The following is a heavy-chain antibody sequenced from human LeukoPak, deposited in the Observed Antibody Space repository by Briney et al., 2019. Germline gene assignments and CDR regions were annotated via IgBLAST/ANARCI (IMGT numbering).Heavy chain of an antibody. CDR2: INIDERIT. CDR1: GFSFSTQR. CDR3: ARAQYCSGGSCYLGSGMDV. V-gene: IGHV3-74*01. Sequence: GGSLRLSCAASGFSFSTQRMHWVRQAPGKGLVWVSYINIDERITGYADSVKGRFTISRDNAKNTLYLQMNSLRAEDTAVYYCARAQYCSGGSCYLGSGMDVRGQGTTVTVSS. J-gene: IGHJ6*02. D-gene: IGHD2-15*01.